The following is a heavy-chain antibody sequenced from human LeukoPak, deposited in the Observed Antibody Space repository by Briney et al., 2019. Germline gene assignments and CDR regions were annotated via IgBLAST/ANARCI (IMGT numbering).Heavy chain of an antibody. J-gene: IGHJ4*02. CDR3: ARESWGSDY. D-gene: IGHD7-27*01. Sequence: GGSLRLSCAASGFIFSNYNMNWVRQAPGKGLEWVSYISSSSSTITYADSVKGRFTISRDNAKKSLYLQMNSLRDDDTAVYYCARESWGSDYWGQGTLVSVS. V-gene: IGHV3-48*02. CDR2: ISSSSSTI. CDR1: GFIFSNYN.